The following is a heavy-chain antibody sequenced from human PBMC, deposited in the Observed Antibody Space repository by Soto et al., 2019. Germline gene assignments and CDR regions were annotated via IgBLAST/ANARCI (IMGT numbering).Heavy chain of an antibody. CDR2: ISAYNGKT. CDR1: GYTFINYG. CDR3: ARAYGRIGGAEYDR. Sequence: ASVKVSCKASGYTFINYGITWVRQAPGQGLEWMGWISAYNGKTDYAREFQDRVTMTTETSTSTAYMELRSLRFDDTARYYWARAYGRIGGAEYDRRGQGTLGTVSS. D-gene: IGHD1-26*01. J-gene: IGHJ4*02. V-gene: IGHV1-18*01.